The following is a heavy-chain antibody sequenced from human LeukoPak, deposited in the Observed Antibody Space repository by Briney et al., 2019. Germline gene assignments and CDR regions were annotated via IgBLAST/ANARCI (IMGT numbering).Heavy chain of an antibody. J-gene: IGHJ4*02. CDR3: ARGSYYYDSSGRLFDY. D-gene: IGHD3-22*01. V-gene: IGHV4-39*01. Sequence: PSETLSLTCTVSGVSISSSNSYWGWIRQPPGKGLEWIGSIYYSGNTYYNASLKSQVSISIDTSKNQFSLKLTSVTAADTAVYYCARGSYYYDSSGRLFDYWGQGTLVTVSS. CDR2: IYYSGNT. CDR1: GVSISSSNSY.